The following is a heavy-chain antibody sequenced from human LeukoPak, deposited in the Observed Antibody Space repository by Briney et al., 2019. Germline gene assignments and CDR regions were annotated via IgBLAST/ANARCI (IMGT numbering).Heavy chain of an antibody. V-gene: IGHV3-23*01. D-gene: IGHD2-21*02. CDR3: AKGYPTAYCGGDCYFGFDY. CDR1: GFTFSSYA. J-gene: IGHJ4*02. CDR2: ISGSGGST. Sequence: GGSLRLSCAASGFTFSSYAMSWVRQAPGKGLEWVSAISGSGGSTYYADSVKGRFTISRDNSKNTLYLQMNSLRAEDTAVYYCAKGYPTAYCGGDCYFGFDYWGQGTLVTVSS.